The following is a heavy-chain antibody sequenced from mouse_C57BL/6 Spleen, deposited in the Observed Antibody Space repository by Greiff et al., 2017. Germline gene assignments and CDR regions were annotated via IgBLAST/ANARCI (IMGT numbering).Heavy chain of an antibody. CDR2: IHPNSGST. J-gene: IGHJ4*01. Sequence: VQLQQPGAELVKPGASVKLSCKASGYTFTSYWMHWVKQRPGQGLEWIGMIHPNSGSTNYNEKFKSKATLTVDKSSSPAYMQLSSLTSEDSAVYYCARTPLRGAMDYWGQGTSVTVSS. CDR1: GYTFTSYW. CDR3: ARTPLRGAMDY. V-gene: IGHV1-64*01. D-gene: IGHD3-2*02.